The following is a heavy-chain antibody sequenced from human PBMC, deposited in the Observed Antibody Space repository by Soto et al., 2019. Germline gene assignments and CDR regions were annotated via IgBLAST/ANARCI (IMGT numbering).Heavy chain of an antibody. J-gene: IGHJ4*02. V-gene: IGHV4-39*01. CDR3: ARGADWAQTYDSSAQVY. D-gene: IGHD3-22*01. Sequence: SDTLSLTYTVSGDSISSSNYYWAWMRQPPGKGLEWVGSIYYSESSHYRGSTYYNPSLKSRVTISVDTSKNQLFLKLSSVTAADTAVYYCARGADWAQTYDSSAQVYWGQGAPVTVSS. CDR1: GDSISSSNYY. CDR2: IYYSESSHYRGST.